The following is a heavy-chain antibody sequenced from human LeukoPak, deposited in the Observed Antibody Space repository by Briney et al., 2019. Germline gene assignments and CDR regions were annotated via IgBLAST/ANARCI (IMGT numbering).Heavy chain of an antibody. CDR1: GYSITSGYH. Sequence: SETLSLTCIVSGYSITSGYHWGWIRQTPGKGLEWIGTMYHSGNINYNPSLKSRVTLSVDTSKNQFSLKLDSVTAADTAVFYCARQPGDIVVVPAPEAFDIWGQGTMVTVSS. CDR2: MYHSGNI. J-gene: IGHJ3*02. D-gene: IGHD2-2*01. V-gene: IGHV4-38-2*02. CDR3: ARQPGDIVVVPAPEAFDI.